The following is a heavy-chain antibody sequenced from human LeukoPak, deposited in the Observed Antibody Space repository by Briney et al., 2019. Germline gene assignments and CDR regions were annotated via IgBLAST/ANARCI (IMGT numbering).Heavy chain of an antibody. V-gene: IGHV3-64D*06. CDR3: VKASRPYGSGRYYFDY. CDR1: GFTFSSYA. Sequence: GGSLRLSCSASGFTFSSYAMHWVRQAPGKGLEYVSAISSNGGSTYYADSVKGRFTISRDNSKNTLYLQMSSLRAEDTAVYYCVKASRPYGSGRYYFDYWGQGTLVTVSS. CDR2: ISSNGGST. D-gene: IGHD3-10*01. J-gene: IGHJ4*02.